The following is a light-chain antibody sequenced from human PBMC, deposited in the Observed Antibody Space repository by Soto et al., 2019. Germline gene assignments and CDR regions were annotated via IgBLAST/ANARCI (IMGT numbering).Light chain of an antibody. CDR1: QSVSSN. J-gene: IGKJ4*01. V-gene: IGKV3-15*01. Sequence: EIVMTQSPATLSVSPGERATLSCRASQSVSSNLAWYHQKPGQAPTLLIYGAATRATGIPASVSGSGAWTKFTLTINSLQSEDFAVYYCHQYNNWPPLTFGGGTKVEIK. CDR2: GAA. CDR3: HQYNNWPPLT.